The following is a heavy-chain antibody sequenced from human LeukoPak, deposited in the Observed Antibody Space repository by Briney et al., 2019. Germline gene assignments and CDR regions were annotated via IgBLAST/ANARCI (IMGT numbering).Heavy chain of an antibody. CDR3: AREISIAVAGMYNWFDP. D-gene: IGHD6-19*01. J-gene: IGHJ5*02. CDR1: GFTFSSYA. Sequence: GRSLRLSCAASGFTFSSYAMHWVRQAPGKGLEWVAVISYDGSNKYYADSVKGRFTISRDNAKNTLYLQMNSLRAEDTAVYYCAREISIAVAGMYNWFDPWGQGTLVTVSS. CDR2: ISYDGSNK. V-gene: IGHV3-30*04.